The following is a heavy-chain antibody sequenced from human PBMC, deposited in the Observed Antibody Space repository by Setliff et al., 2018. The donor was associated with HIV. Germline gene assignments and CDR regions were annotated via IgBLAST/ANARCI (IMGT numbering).Heavy chain of an antibody. CDR1: GGYISTYY. CDR2: IYTSGST. V-gene: IGHV4-4*09. D-gene: IGHD3-9*01. Sequence: NPSETLSLTCTVAGGYISTYYWTWSRQPPGKGLDWMGYIYTSGSTRYNPSRKSRLTIALDTSKNQFSLKLSSVTAADTAVYYCARHPTGPDAFDIWGQGTKVTVSS. CDR3: ARHPTGPDAFDI. J-gene: IGHJ3*02.